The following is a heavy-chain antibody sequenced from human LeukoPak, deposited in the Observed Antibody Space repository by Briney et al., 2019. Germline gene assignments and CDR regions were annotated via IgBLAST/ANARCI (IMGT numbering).Heavy chain of an antibody. V-gene: IGHV4-59*12. J-gene: IGHJ5*02. D-gene: IGHD2-15*01. CDR3: AREVGCSGGSCYSPNWFDP. CDR1: GGSINSYY. CDR2: IFHSGST. Sequence: SETLSLTCTVSGGSINSYYWSWIRQPPGKGLEWIGEIFHSGSTNYNPSLKSRVTISVDKSKNQFSLKLNSVTAADTAVYYCAREVGCSGGSCYSPNWFDPWGQGTLVTVSS.